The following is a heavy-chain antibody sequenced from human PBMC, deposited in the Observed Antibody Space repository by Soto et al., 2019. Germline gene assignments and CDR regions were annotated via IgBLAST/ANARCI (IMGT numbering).Heavy chain of an antibody. J-gene: IGHJ5*02. CDR1: GGTFSSYT. Sequence: QVQLVQSGAEVKKPGSSVKVSCKASGGTFSSYTISWVRQAPGQGLEWMGRIIPILGIANYAQKFQGRVTITAAKSTSTAYMELSSLRSEDTAVYYCARDFGYGDWFNPWGQGNLVTVSS. CDR2: IIPILGIA. V-gene: IGHV1-69*08. D-gene: IGHD4-17*01. CDR3: ARDFGYGDWFNP.